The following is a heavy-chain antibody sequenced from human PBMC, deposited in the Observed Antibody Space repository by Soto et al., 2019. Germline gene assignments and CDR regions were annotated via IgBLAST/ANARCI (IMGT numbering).Heavy chain of an antibody. D-gene: IGHD3-10*01. CDR3: SATRSYGNSSFVC. V-gene: IGHV3-23*01. J-gene: IGHJ4*02. CDR1: GLTFSTYA. CDR2: ISGSGSGT. Sequence: PEGSLRLSCTASGLTFSTYAMSWVRQAPGKGLEWVSIISGSGSGTYYADSVKGRFTVSRDNSRNTLYVQMNSLRDEDMAVYYSSATRSYGNSSFVCWGGETRGTVS.